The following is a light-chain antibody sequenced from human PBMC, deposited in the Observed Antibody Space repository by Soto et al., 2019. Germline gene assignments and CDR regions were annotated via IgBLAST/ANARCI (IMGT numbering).Light chain of an antibody. CDR1: SSKIGSNT. V-gene: IGLV1-44*01. J-gene: IGLJ1*01. CDR2: SNN. CDR3: AAWDDSLNGLYV. Sequence: QSVLTQPPSASGTPGQRVTISCSGSSSKIGSNTVNWYQQLPGTAPKLLIYSNNQRPSEVPDRISGSKSGTSTSLAISGPQSEDEADYYCAAWDDSLNGLYVFGTGTKVTVL.